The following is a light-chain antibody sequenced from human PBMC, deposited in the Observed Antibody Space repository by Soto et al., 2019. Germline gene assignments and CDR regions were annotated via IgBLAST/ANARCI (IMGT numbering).Light chain of an antibody. CDR1: QSVSSSY. CDR3: QPYHNWAWT. V-gene: IGKV3D-7*01. J-gene: IGKJ1*01. Sequence: SLSAGERATLSCRASQSVSSSYLAWYQQKPGQAPRLLIYGASTRAPGFPARFSCSGSGTAFALGIRSLQSWGSAVYICQPYHNWAWTLGRGTKVDIK. CDR2: GAS.